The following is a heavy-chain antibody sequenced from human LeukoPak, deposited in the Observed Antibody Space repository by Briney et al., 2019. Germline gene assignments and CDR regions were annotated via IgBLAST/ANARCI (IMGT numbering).Heavy chain of an antibody. D-gene: IGHD3-3*01. CDR3: AKERNYDFWSGYHNYFDY. V-gene: IGHV3-23*01. J-gene: IGHJ4*02. CDR1: GFTFSSFA. CDR2: VSGSGGST. Sequence: GGSLRLSCAASGFTFSSFAMSWVRQAPGKGLEWVSVVSGSGGSTNYADSVKGWFTISRDSSKNTLYLQMNSLRVEDTAVYYCAKERNYDFWSGYHNYFDYWGQGTLVTVSS.